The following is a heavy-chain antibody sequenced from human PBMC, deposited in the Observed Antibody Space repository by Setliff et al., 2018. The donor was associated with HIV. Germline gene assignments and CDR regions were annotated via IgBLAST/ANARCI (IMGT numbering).Heavy chain of an antibody. Sequence: SGPTLVNPTQTLTLTCTFSGFSLNTPGVGVGWIRQPPGKALEWRSLIYWDDDKRYNSSLRTRLTITEDTSKHQVVLIMTNMDPLDTATYFCAHKGPDALREDFDYWGQGTLVTVSS. V-gene: IGHV2-5*02. J-gene: IGHJ4*02. CDR2: IYWDDDK. CDR3: AHKGPDALREDFDY. CDR1: GFSLNTPGVG. D-gene: IGHD2-8*01.